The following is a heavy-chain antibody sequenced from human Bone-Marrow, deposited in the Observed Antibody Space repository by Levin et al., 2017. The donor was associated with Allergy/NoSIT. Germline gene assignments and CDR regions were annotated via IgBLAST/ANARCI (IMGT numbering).Heavy chain of an antibody. V-gene: IGHV3-23*01. CDR3: AKDLSSGLSIYFQH. Sequence: QAGGSLRLSCAASGFTFSSYALGWVRQAPGKGLEWVSIISGSGDSTYYSDSVKGRFTISRDNSKNTLYLQMNSLRAEATAVYFCAKDLSSGLSIYFQHWGQGTLVTVSS. J-gene: IGHJ1*01. CDR1: GFTFSSYA. CDR2: ISGSGDST. D-gene: IGHD6-19*01.